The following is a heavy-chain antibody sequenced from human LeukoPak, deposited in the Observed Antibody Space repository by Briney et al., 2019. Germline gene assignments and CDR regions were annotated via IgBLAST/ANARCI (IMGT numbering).Heavy chain of an antibody. CDR1: GESFSGYY. CDR2: INHSGST. J-gene: IGHJ4*02. V-gene: IGHV4-34*01. Sequence: SETLSLTCAVYGESFSGYYWTWIRQPPGKGLEWIGEINHSGSTNYNPSLKSRVTISVDTSKNQFSLKLSSVTAADTAVYYCARQDILTGYSFDYWGQGTLVTVSS. CDR3: ARQDILTGYSFDY. D-gene: IGHD3-9*01.